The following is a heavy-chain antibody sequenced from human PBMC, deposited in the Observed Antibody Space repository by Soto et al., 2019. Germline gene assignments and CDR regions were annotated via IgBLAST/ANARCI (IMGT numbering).Heavy chain of an antibody. CDR3: ARDKGGYGDYHPAYYFDY. D-gene: IGHD4-17*01. CDR2: IKQDGSEK. Sequence: GGSLRLSCAASGFTFSSYWMSWVRQAPGKGLEWVANIKQDGSEKYYVDSVKGRFTISRDNAKNSLYLQMNSLRAEDTAVYYCARDKGGYGDYHPAYYFDYWGQGTLVTVSS. J-gene: IGHJ4*02. V-gene: IGHV3-7*01. CDR1: GFTFSSYW.